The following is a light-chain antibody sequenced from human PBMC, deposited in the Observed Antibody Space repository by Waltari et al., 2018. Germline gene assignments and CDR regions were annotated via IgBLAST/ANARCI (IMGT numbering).Light chain of an antibody. J-gene: IGLJ2*01. CDR3: SSYAAYNNFV. CDR2: DVN. V-gene: IGLV2-8*01. Sequence: QSALTQPPSASGSPGQSVAISCTGTSSDLGPSHLAPRSQHPPGNAPQLMIYDVNNRPPGVPDRFSGSKSGNTASLTVSGLQAEDEADYYCSSYAAYNNFVFGGGTKLTVL. CDR1: SSDLGPSHL.